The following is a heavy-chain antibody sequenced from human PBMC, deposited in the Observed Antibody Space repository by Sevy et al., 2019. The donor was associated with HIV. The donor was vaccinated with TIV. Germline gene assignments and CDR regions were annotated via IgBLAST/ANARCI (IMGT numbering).Heavy chain of an antibody. Sequence: GGSLRLSCAASGFRFNYHNMNWVRQAPGKGLEWISYISNSGSTTYLADSVRGRFTISRDNAKNSLFLEMDNLTDEDTAVYYCAREGDRERQTIPLDSWGRGIQVTVPS. CDR2: ISNSGSTT. J-gene: IGHJ4*02. CDR3: AREGDRERQTIPLDS. V-gene: IGHV3-48*02. D-gene: IGHD6-25*01. CDR1: GFRFNYHN.